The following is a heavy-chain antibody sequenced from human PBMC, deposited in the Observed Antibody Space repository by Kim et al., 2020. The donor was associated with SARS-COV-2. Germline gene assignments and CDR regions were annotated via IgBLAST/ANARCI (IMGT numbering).Heavy chain of an antibody. J-gene: IGHJ3*02. D-gene: IGHD3-10*01. CDR3: AKDAFQSGSLDAFDI. Sequence: SVKGRFTISRDNSKNTLYLQMNSLRAEDTAVYYCAKDAFQSGSLDAFDIWGQGTMVTVSS. V-gene: IGHV3-33*06.